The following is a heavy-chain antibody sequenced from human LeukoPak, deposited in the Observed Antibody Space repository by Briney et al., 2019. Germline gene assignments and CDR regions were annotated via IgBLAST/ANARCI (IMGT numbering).Heavy chain of an antibody. CDR3: ATIPIVVVPAALYDAFDI. V-gene: IGHV3-30*03. CDR1: GFTFSSYG. CDR2: ISYDGSNK. D-gene: IGHD2-2*01. J-gene: IGHJ3*02. Sequence: GGSLRLSCAASGFTFSSYGMHWVRQAPGKGLEWVAVISYDGSNKYYADSVKGRFTISRDNSKNTLYLQMNSLRAEDTAVYYCATIPIVVVPAALYDAFDIWGQGTMVTVSS.